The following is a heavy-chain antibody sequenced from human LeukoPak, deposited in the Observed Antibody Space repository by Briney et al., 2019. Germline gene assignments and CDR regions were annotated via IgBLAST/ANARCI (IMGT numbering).Heavy chain of an antibody. CDR3: AREGYNWNHDSPVS. CDR2: ISYYGRNK. Sequence: GGSLRLSCAASGFTFSSYGMHWVRQAPGKGVEGVAVISYYGRNKYYEPSVKGRFTISRDNSKNQLYLQMNSLRAGDTVVYYCAREGYNWNHDSPVSWGQGTLVTVSS. CDR1: GFTFSSYG. J-gene: IGHJ5*02. D-gene: IGHD1-14*01. V-gene: IGHV3-30*01.